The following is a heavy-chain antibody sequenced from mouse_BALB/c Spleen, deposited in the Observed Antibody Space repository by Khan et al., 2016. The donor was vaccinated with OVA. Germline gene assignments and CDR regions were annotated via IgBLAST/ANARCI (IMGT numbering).Heavy chain of an antibody. CDR3: TRSHWLMTPMDY. Sequence: QIQLVQSGPELKKPGETVKISCKASGYTFTNYGMHWVKQSPGKGLKWMGWINTNTGEPTYAEEFKGRFAFSLDTSASTAYLQINNLKHEDTATYCGTRSHWLMTPMDYWGQGTSVTVSS. CDR1: GYTFTNYG. V-gene: IGHV9-3*02. D-gene: IGHD2-2*01. CDR2: INTNTGEP. J-gene: IGHJ4*01.